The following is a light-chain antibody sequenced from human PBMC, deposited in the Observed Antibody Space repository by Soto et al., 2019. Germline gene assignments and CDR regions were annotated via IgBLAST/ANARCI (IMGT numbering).Light chain of an antibody. J-gene: IGKJ5*01. CDR2: EAS. CDR3: QQRHMWPIT. CDR1: QDITND. V-gene: IGKV1-16*02. Sequence: DIQMTQSPSTLSASIGDRVTITCRASQDITNDLDWFQQKPGKAPKSLIYEASILHSGVPSKFSGSGSGTDFTLTISSLEPEDSAVYYCQQRHMWPITFGQGTRLEIK.